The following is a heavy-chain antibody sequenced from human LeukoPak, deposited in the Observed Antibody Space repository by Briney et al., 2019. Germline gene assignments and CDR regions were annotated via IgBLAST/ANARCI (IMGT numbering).Heavy chain of an antibody. D-gene: IGHD2-2*01. CDR1: GFTVSSNY. CDR3: ARDDIVVVPAARPYYYYGMDV. J-gene: IGHJ6*02. Sequence: GGSLRLSCAASGFTVSSNYMSWVRQAPGKGLEWVSVIYSGGSTYYADSVKGRFTISRDNSKNTLYLQMNSLRAEDTAVYYCARDDIVVVPAARPYYYYGMDVWGQGTTVTVSS. V-gene: IGHV3-66*01. CDR2: IYSGGST.